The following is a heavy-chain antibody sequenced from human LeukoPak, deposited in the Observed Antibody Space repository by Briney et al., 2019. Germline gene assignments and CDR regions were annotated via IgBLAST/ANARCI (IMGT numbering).Heavy chain of an antibody. Sequence: GGSLRLSCAASGFTFSSYAMSWVRQAPGKGLEWVSAISGSGGSTYYADTVKGRFTISRDNSKNTLYIQMNSLRVEDTAVYYCARGDGYLIRDWGQGTLVTVSS. CDR3: ARGDGYLIRD. J-gene: IGHJ4*02. CDR1: GFTFSSYA. D-gene: IGHD5-24*01. CDR2: ISGSGGST. V-gene: IGHV3-23*01.